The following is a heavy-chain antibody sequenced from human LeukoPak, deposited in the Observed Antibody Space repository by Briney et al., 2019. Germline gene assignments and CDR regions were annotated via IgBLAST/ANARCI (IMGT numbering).Heavy chain of an antibody. J-gene: IGHJ4*02. Sequence: ASVKVSYKASGGTFISYAISWVRQAPGQGLEWMGGIIPIFGTANYAQKFQGRVTITADESTSTAYMELSSLRSEDTAVYYCAADPGYSYGSGTDYWGQGTLVTVSS. D-gene: IGHD5-18*01. V-gene: IGHV1-69*13. CDR3: AADPGYSYGSGTDY. CDR1: GGTFISYA. CDR2: IIPIFGTA.